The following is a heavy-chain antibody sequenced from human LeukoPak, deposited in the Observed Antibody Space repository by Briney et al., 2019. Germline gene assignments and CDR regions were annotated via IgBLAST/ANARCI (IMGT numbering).Heavy chain of an antibody. J-gene: IGHJ5*02. CDR3: AREGQFSGTYYGGGWFDP. CDR2: IIPIFGTA. V-gene: IGHV1-69*13. Sequence: ASVKVSCKASGGTFSSYAISWVRQAPGQGLEWMGGIIPIFGTANYAQKFQGRVTIAADESTSTAFMELSSLRSEDTAVYYCAREGQFSGTYYGGGWFDPWGQGTLVTVSS. CDR1: GGTFSSYA. D-gene: IGHD1-26*01.